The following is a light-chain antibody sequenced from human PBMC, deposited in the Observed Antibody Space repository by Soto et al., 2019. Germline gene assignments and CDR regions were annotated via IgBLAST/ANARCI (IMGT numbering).Light chain of an antibody. CDR1: QNVYNN. V-gene: IGKV3-15*01. CDR3: QQCRNWPLT. Sequence: EIVMTQSPATLSASPGEGATLSCKAGQNVYNNLAWYQQRPGQPPRLLIYDASTRATGISARFSGSGYGTEFTLTISSLQSEDFAVYFRQQCRNWPLTFGGGTKVDIK. CDR2: DAS. J-gene: IGKJ4*01.